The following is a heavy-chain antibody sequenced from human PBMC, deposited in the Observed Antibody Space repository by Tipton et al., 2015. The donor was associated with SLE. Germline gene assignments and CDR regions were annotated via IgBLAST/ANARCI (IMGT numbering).Heavy chain of an antibody. V-gene: IGHV3-21*01. CDR3: ARGYCGSTTCSFDY. D-gene: IGHD2-2*01. CDR1: GFSFSDYT. Sequence: SLRLSCGASGFSFSDYTMNWVRQAPGKGLEWVSSISSGSIYIYYPDSVEGRFTISRDNAKNSLFLQMNSLRAEDTAVYYCARGYCGSTTCSFDYWGQGALVTVSS. J-gene: IGHJ4*02. CDR2: ISSGSIYI.